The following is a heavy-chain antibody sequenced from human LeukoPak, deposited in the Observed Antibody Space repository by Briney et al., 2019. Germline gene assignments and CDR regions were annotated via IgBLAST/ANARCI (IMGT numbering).Heavy chain of an antibody. Sequence: SETLSLTCTVSGGSISSGGYYWSWIRQHPGKGLEWSGYIYYSGSTYYNPSLKSRVTISVDTSKNQFSLKLSSVTAADTAVYYCARGGQQLVHWFDPWGQGTLVTVSS. J-gene: IGHJ5*02. CDR1: GGSISSGGYY. D-gene: IGHD6-13*01. CDR3: ARGGQQLVHWFDP. CDR2: IYYSGST. V-gene: IGHV4-31*03.